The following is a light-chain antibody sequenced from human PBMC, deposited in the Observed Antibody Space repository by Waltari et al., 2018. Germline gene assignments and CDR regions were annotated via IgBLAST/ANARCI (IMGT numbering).Light chain of an antibody. V-gene: IGKV1-5*03. CDR1: RSISRW. Sequence: DIQMTQSPSTLSASVGDTVTITCRASRSISRWLAWFQQKPGKAPKLLIDKASTLESGVPSRFSGSGSGSEFNITISSLQPDDLATYYCQQYNSYSEYTFGQGTKLEMK. CDR2: KAS. CDR3: QQYNSYSEYT. J-gene: IGKJ2*01.